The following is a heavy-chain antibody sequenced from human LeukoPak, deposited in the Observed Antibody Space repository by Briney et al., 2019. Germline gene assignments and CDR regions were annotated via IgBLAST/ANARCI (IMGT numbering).Heavy chain of an antibody. V-gene: IGHV4-39*01. D-gene: IGHD1-26*01. CDR3: ARPQYSGSYYVAFDI. CDR1: GGSISSSSYY. J-gene: IGHJ3*02. Sequence: SETLSLTCTVSGGSISSSSYYWGWIRQPPGKGLEWIGGIYYSGSTYYNPSLKSRVTISVDTSKNQFSLKLSSVTAADTAVYYCARPQYSGSYYVAFDIWGQGTMVTVSS. CDR2: IYYSGST.